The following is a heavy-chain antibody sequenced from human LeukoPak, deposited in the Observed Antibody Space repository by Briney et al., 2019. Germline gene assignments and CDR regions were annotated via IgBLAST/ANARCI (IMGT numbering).Heavy chain of an antibody. Sequence: SETLSLTCAVYGGSFSGYYWSWIRQPPGKGLEWIGYIYYSGSTYYNPSLKSRVTISVDTSKNQFSLKLSSVTAADTAVYYCARNPGFWSGYYTYWGQGTLVTVSS. CDR3: ARNPGFWSGYYTY. V-gene: IGHV4-30-4*08. D-gene: IGHD3-3*01. J-gene: IGHJ4*02. CDR2: IYYSGST. CDR1: GGSFSGYY.